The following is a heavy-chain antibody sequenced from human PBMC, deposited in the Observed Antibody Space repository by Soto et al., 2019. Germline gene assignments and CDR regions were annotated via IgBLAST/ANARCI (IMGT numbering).Heavy chain of an antibody. Sequence: PGESLKISCKGSGYSFISYWIGWVRQMPGKGLEWMGIIYPGDSDTRYSPSFQGQVTISADKSISTAYLQWSSLKASDTAMYYCARVEDIVVVPAARLFDYWGQGTLVTVS. CDR2: IYPGDSDT. D-gene: IGHD2-2*01. V-gene: IGHV5-51*01. J-gene: IGHJ4*02. CDR1: GYSFISYW. CDR3: ARVEDIVVVPAARLFDY.